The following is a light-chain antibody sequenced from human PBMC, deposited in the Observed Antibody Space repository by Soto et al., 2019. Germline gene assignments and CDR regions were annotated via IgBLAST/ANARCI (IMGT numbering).Light chain of an antibody. J-gene: IGKJ5*01. Sequence: DIQITQSPSSLSADVGQTANITFQAIQNINNYLNWYQQKPGRAPKLLIYDASNLEAGVPSRFRGSGSGTDFTFTISRLKPEDIATYYCQQYENLPTFGQGTRLEIK. CDR2: DAS. CDR3: QQYENLPT. V-gene: IGKV1-33*01. CDR1: QNINNY.